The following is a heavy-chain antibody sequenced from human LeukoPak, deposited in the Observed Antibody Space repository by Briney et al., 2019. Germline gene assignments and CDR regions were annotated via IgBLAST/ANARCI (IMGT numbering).Heavy chain of an antibody. CDR2: INDYTGDS. CDR1: GGSFTDYF. CDR3: ARGRIAKIVVVHSFSYGMDV. J-gene: IGHJ6*02. D-gene: IGHD3-22*01. Sequence: SDTLSLTCTVFGGSFTDYFWTWIRHSPGKGLEWIGEINDYTGDSKYNPSLNSRLSISLEKSKNQLSLALRSVTAADTAVDYCARGRIAKIVVVHSFSYGMDVWGQGTTVTVSS. V-gene: IGHV4-34*01.